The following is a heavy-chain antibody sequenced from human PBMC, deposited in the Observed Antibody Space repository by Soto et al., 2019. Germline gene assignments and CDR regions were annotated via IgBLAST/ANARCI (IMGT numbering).Heavy chain of an antibody. Sequence: GGSLRLSCAASGLTFNNYWMSWVRQAPGKGLEWVANIKGDGSEKSYGDSVKGRFTISRDNAKNSLYLHMNSLRDEDTAVYFCTRDTYYGMDVWGQGTTVTVSS. CDR1: GLTFNNYW. V-gene: IGHV3-7*01. CDR2: IKGDGSEK. J-gene: IGHJ6*02. CDR3: TRDTYYGMDV.